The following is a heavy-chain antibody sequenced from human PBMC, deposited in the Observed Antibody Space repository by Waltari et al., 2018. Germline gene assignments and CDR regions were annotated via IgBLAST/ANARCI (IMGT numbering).Heavy chain of an antibody. CDR2: IKPNSGGT. Sequence: QVQLVQSGAEVKKPGASVKVSCKASGYTFTGYYIHWVRQAPGQGLEWMGRIKPNSGGTNYAQKFQGRVTMTRDTSISTAYMELSRLRSDDTAVYYCARDYSSSYDAFDIWGQGTMVTVSS. D-gene: IGHD6-13*01. J-gene: IGHJ3*02. V-gene: IGHV1-2*06. CDR3: ARDYSSSYDAFDI. CDR1: GYTFTGYY.